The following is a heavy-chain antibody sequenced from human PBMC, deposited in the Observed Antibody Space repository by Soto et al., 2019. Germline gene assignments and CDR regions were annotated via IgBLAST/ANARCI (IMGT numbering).Heavy chain of an antibody. CDR2: ISYDGSNK. Sequence: QVQLVESGGGVVQPGRSLRLSCAASGFTFSSYGMHWVRQAPGKGLEWVAVISYDGSNKYYADSVKGRFTISRDNSKNTLYLKMNSLRAEDTAVYYCAKDKSIAAPSWYFDLWGRGTLVTVSS. J-gene: IGHJ2*01. CDR3: AKDKSIAAPSWYFDL. CDR1: GFTFSSYG. D-gene: IGHD6-6*01. V-gene: IGHV3-30*18.